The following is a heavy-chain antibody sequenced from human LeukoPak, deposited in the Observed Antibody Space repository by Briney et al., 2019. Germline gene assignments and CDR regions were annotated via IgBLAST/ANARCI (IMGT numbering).Heavy chain of an antibody. V-gene: IGHV1-2*02. CDR1: GYTFTGYY. J-gene: IGHJ4*02. Sequence: ASVKVSCKASGYTFTGYYMHWVRQAPGQGLDWMGWINPNSGGTNYAQKFQGRVTMTRDTSISTAYMELSRLRSDDTAVYYCARDREYYDSSGLFDYWGQGTLVTVSS. CDR2: INPNSGGT. D-gene: IGHD3-22*01. CDR3: ARDREYYDSSGLFDY.